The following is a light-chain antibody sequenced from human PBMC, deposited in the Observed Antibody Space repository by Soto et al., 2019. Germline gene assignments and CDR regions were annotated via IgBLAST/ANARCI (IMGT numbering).Light chain of an antibody. CDR3: CSYAGNKTVV. CDR2: DVS. J-gene: IGLJ3*02. V-gene: IGLV2-11*01. CDR1: SRDVGGYIY. Sequence: QSALTQPRSLSGYPGQSVTISCTGTSRDVGGYIYVSWYQQYPAKAPKGMIYDVSRRPSGVPDRFSGSKSGNTASLTISGLQAEDEAVYYCCSYAGNKTVVFGGGTQLTVL.